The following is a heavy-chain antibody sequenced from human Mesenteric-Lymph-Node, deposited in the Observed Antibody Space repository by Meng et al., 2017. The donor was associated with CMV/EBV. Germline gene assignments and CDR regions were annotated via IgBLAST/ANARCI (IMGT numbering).Heavy chain of an antibody. V-gene: IGHV1-24*01. CDR2: FDHEQGET. Sequence: ASVKVSCKVSGYTLTELSRHWVRQAPGKGLEWMGGFDHEQGETIYAQTFQGRVTMTENTSTDTAYMELSNLRFEDTAVYYCARDILWGGYRNWFDPWGQGTLVTVSS. CDR3: ARDILWGGYRNWFDP. CDR1: GYTLTELS. J-gene: IGHJ5*02. D-gene: IGHD5-12*01.